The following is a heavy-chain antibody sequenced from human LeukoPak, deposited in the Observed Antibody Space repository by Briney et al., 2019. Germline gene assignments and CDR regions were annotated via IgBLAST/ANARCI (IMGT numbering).Heavy chain of an antibody. CDR1: GFTVSSNS. CDR3: ARRAGAYSHPYDY. J-gene: IGHJ3*01. CDR2: IYSDNT. D-gene: IGHD4/OR15-4a*01. Sequence: GGSLRLSCTVSGFTVSSNSMSWVRQAPGKGLEWVSFIYSDNTHYSDSAKGRFTISRDNSKNTLYLQMNSLRAEDTAVYYCARRAGAYSHPYDYWGQGTMVTVSS. V-gene: IGHV3-53*01.